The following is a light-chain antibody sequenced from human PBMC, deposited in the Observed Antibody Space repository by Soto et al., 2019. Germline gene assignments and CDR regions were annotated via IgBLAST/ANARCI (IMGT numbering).Light chain of an antibody. V-gene: IGLV2-14*03. CDR3: SSYTGINTLI. J-gene: IGLJ2*01. CDR1: SGDVGAFNS. Sequence: QSALTQSASVSGSPGQSITISCTGTSGDVGAFNSVSWYQQHSGKAPKLIIYDVSDRPSGVSNRFSGSKSGNTASLTISGLQADDEADYYCSSYTGINTLIFGGGTKVTVL. CDR2: DVS.